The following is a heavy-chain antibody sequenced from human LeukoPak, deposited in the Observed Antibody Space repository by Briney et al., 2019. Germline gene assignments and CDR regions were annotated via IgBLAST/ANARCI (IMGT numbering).Heavy chain of an antibody. CDR3: ARVRGGALEDNYYGSGSYYPPLGY. J-gene: IGHJ4*02. D-gene: IGHD3-10*01. V-gene: IGHV1-18*01. Sequence: GASVKVSCKASGYTFTSYGISWVRQAPGQGLEWMGWISAYNGNTNYAQKLQGRVTMTTDTSTSTAYMELRSLRSDDTAVYYCARVRGGALEDNYYGSGSYYPPLGYWGQGTLVTVSS. CDR2: ISAYNGNT. CDR1: GYTFTSYG.